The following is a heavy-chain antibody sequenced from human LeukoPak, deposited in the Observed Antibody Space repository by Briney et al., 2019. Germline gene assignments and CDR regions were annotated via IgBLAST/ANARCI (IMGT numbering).Heavy chain of an antibody. J-gene: IGHJ6*03. CDR1: GFTFSSYA. CDR3: AKDHDSGSFAAYYYYMDV. D-gene: IGHD1-26*01. CDR2: ISGSGGST. Sequence: PGGSLRLSCAASGFTFSSYAMSWVRQAPGKGLEWVSAISGSGGSTYYADSVKGRFTISRDNSKNTLHLQMNSLRAEDTAVYYCAKDHDSGSFAAYYYYMDVWGKGTTVTVSS. V-gene: IGHV3-23*01.